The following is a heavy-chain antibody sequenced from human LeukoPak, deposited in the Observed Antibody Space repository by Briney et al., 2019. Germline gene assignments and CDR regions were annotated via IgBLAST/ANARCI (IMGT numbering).Heavy chain of an antibody. CDR3: ARGWGSSWNRHFDY. J-gene: IGHJ4*02. D-gene: IGHD6-13*01. Sequence: GGSLRLSCAASGFTFSDYYMSWIRQAPGKGLEWGSNISSSGSAIYYADSIKGRFTISRDNAKNSLYLQINSLRAEDTAVYYCARGWGSSWNRHFDYWGQGTLVTVSS. V-gene: IGHV3-11*04. CDR2: ISSSGSAI. CDR1: GFTFSDYY.